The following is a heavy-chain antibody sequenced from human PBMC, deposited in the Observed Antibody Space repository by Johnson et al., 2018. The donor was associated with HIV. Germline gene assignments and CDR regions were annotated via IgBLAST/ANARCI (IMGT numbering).Heavy chain of an antibody. Sequence: MQLVESGGGLIQPGGSLRLSCAASGFSVSYGYMTWVRQAPGKGLEWVSVIYSGGNTYYTDSVKGRFTISRDNSDNTMYLQMNSLRDEDTAVYYCARAPHDAFDVWGQGTMVTVDS. V-gene: IGHV3-53*01. J-gene: IGHJ3*01. CDR3: ARAPHDAFDV. CDR1: GFSVSYGY. CDR2: IYSGGNT.